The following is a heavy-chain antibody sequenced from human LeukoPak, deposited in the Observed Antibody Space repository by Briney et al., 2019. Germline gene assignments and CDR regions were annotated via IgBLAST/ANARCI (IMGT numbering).Heavy chain of an antibody. J-gene: IGHJ3*02. Sequence: PSETLSLTCAVYGGSFSGYYWSWIRQPPGKGLEWIGYTHYSGNTKYNPSLNSRVIFSVDTSKNQFSLKLSSVTAADTALYYCARLMTTANALDIWGHGTMVTVSS. CDR2: THYSGNT. D-gene: IGHD4-17*01. V-gene: IGHV4-59*08. CDR1: GGSFSGYY. CDR3: ARLMTTANALDI.